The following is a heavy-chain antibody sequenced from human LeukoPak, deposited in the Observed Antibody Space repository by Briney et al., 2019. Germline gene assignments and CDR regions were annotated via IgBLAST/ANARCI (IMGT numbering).Heavy chain of an antibody. CDR1: GSTFSDAW. V-gene: IGHV3-15*01. CDR2: IKSRADGGTP. D-gene: IGHD3-22*01. J-gene: IGHJ3*02. Sequence: PGGSLRLSCAASGSTFSDAWMIWVRQAPGKGLEWVGRIKSRADGGTPDYAAPVTGRFTISRDDSNGTLFLQMNSLTTEDTAVYYCATQGLLDAFDIWGQGTMVIVSS. CDR3: ATQGLLDAFDI.